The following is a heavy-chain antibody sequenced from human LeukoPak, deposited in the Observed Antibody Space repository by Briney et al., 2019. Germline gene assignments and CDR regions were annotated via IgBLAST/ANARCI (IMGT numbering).Heavy chain of an antibody. CDR1: GFTFSNYG. D-gene: IGHD2-21*02. Sequence: GGSLRLSCAASGFTFSNYGLSWVRQAPGQGLEWVSSISDSSGGRTPYADSVKGRFTISRDNSKNTLYLKMNSLRVEDTAIYYCAKDPRLCGGDCFTTIDFWGQGTMVTVSP. CDR2: ISDSSGGRT. J-gene: IGHJ3*01. CDR3: AKDPRLCGGDCFTTIDF. V-gene: IGHV3-23*01.